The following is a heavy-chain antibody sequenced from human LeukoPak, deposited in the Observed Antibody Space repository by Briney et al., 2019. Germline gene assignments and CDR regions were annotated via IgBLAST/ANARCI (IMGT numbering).Heavy chain of an antibody. CDR1: GGSISSSSYY. D-gene: IGHD3-22*01. CDR3: ASLRGLRYSDSSGYYYHFDC. CDR2: IYYSGST. J-gene: IGHJ4*02. Sequence: SETLSLTCTVSGGSISSSSYYWGWIRQPPGKGLEWIGSIYYSGSTYYNPSLKSRVTISVDTSKNQFSLKLSSVTAADTAVYYCASLRGLRYSDSSGYYYHFDCWGQGTLVTVSS. V-gene: IGHV4-39*01.